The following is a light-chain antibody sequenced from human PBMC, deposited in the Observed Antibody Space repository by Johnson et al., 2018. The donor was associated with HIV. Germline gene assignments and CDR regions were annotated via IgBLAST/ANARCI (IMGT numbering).Light chain of an antibody. Sequence: QAVLTQPPSVSAAPGQKVTISCSGSSSNIGNNYVSWYQHLPGIAPKLLVYDRNKRPSGIPDRFSGSKSGTSATLGITGLQTGDEADYYCGTWDPSLSAGEVFGTGTKVTVL. V-gene: IGLV1-51*01. J-gene: IGLJ1*01. CDR1: SSNIGNNY. CDR2: DRN. CDR3: GTWDPSLSAGEV.